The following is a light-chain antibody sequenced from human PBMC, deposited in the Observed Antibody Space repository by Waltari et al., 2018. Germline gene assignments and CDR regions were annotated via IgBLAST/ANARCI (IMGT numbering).Light chain of an antibody. CDR3: QHSVTTPPT. CDR2: HAS. J-gene: IGKJ3*01. CDR1: QGNAFY. V-gene: IGKV1-39*01. Sequence: DIQVTQSPSSLSASMGDRVTITYRKNQGNAFYLNWYQQKPGQAPKLLIYHASNLQSAVPSRFSGRGSGTDFTLSSSSLQPEDFATYYCQHSVTTPPTFGPGTTVD.